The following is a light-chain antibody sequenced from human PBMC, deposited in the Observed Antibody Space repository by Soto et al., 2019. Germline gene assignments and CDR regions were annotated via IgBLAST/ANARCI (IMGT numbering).Light chain of an antibody. CDR3: QQLNSYPIT. V-gene: IGKV1-9*01. CDR1: QGINTY. J-gene: IGKJ5*01. Sequence: IHMTQSPSTRAVSVVYRGTVRFPSSQGINTYLAWYQQKAGKAPKLLIYAASTLQSGVPSRFSGSGSGTDFTLTISSLQSEDFATYYCQQLNSYPITFGQGTRLEIK. CDR2: AAS.